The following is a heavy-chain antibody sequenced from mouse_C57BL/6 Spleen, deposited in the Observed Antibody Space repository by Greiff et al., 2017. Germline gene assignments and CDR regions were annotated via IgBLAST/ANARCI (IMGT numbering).Heavy chain of an antibody. D-gene: IGHD2-1*01. CDR2: IYARDGST. V-gene: IGHV1-85*01. J-gene: IGHJ4*01. Sequence: VQLQQSGPELVKPGASVKLSCAASGYTFTSYDINWVQQRPGQGLEWIGWIYARDGSTKYTETLKGKATLTVDTSSNTAYLELHSLTSEDSAVYCCARGGDYGNYDAMDYWGQGTSVTVSS. CDR1: GYTFTSYD. CDR3: ARGGDYGNYDAMDY.